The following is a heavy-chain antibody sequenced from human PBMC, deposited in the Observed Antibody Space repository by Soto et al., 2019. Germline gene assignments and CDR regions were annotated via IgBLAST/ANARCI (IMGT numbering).Heavy chain of an antibody. Sequence: EVQLLESGGGLVEPGGSRRLSCAASGFTFSSYTMSWVRQAPGKGLVWVSTISGSGSSTYSADSVKGRFTISRGNSKNTLYLQMNSLRVEDTAIYYCAKAWGIDYWGQGTLVTVSS. CDR1: GFTFSSYT. CDR2: ISGSGSST. D-gene: IGHD7-27*01. V-gene: IGHV3-23*01. J-gene: IGHJ4*02. CDR3: AKAWGIDY.